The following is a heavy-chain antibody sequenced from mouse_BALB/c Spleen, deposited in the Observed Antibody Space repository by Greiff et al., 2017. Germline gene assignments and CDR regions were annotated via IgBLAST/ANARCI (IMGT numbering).Heavy chain of an antibody. Sequence: EVQRVESGPELVKPGASVKISCKASGYSFTGYYMHWVKQSHVKSLEWIGRINPYNGATSYNQNFKDKASLTVDKSSSTAYMELHSLTSEDSAVYYCARSGDYDRGAMDYWGQGTSVTVSS. CDR3: ARSGDYDRGAMDY. V-gene: IGHV1-31*01. CDR2: INPYNGAT. CDR1: GYSFTGYY. J-gene: IGHJ4*01. D-gene: IGHD2-4*01.